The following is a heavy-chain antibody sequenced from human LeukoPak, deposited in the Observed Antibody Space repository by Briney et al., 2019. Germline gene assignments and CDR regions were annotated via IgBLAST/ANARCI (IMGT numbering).Heavy chain of an antibody. CDR1: VGSSSGSS. Sequence: SETLSLPGPVLVGSSSGSSWSWIRHPPGKGREWIGYIYYSGSTNYNPSLKSRVTISVDTSKNQFSLKLSSVTAADTAVYYCARRGTTGTTIDPWGQGTLVTVSS. CDR3: ARRGTTGTTIDP. V-gene: IGHV4-59*08. J-gene: IGHJ5*02. CDR2: IYYSGST. D-gene: IGHD1-1*01.